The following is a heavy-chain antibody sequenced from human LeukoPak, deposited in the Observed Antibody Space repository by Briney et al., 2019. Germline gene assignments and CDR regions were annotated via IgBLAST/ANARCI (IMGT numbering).Heavy chain of an antibody. J-gene: IGHJ5*02. Sequence: ASVKVSCKASGYTFTSYGISWVRQAPGQGLEWMGWISAYNGNTNYAQKLQGRVTITTDTSTSTAYMELRSLRSDDTAVYYCARDLHPSRGVVIRTSFDPWGQGTLVTVSS. CDR3: ARDLHPSRGVVIRTSFDP. V-gene: IGHV1-18*01. CDR1: GYTFTSYG. CDR2: ISAYNGNT. D-gene: IGHD2/OR15-2a*01.